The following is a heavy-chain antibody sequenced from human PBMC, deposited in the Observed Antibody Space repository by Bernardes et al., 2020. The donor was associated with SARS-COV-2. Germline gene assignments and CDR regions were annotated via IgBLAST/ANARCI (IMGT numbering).Heavy chain of an antibody. D-gene: IGHD2-21*01. CDR2: IYSSGSS. CDR1: GGSISSSNYY. Sequence: ETLSLTCTVSGGSISSSNYYWGWIRQPPGKGLEWIGSIYSSGSSYYNPSLQSRVGASVDTSKNQISLRLSFVTAADTAVYYCAGSSCGIDCYIGGLRSWDYGMDVWGQGTTVTVSS. V-gene: IGHV4-39*01. J-gene: IGHJ6*02. CDR3: AGSSCGIDCYIGGLRSWDYGMDV.